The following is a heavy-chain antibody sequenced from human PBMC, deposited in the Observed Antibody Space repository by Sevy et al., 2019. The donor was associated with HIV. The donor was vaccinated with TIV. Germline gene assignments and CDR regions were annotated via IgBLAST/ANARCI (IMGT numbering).Heavy chain of an antibody. CDR1: GYTLAKFS. CDR2: FDPEDGDPEDGKT. J-gene: IGHJ4*02. CDR3: ATTKDYYDSSGYPFDY. V-gene: IGHV1-24*01. Sequence: ALVKVSCKVSGYTLAKFSIHWVRQAPRKGLEWMTSFDPEDGDPEDGKTIYAQKFLGRVTMTEDTSTDTAYMELSSLRSDDTAVYYCATTKDYYDSSGYPFDYWGQGTLVTVSS. D-gene: IGHD3-22*01.